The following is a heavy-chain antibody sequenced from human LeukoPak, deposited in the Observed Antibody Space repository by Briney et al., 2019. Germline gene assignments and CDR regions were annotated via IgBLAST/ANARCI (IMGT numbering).Heavy chain of an antibody. V-gene: IGHV4-34*01. D-gene: IGHD1-26*01. J-gene: IGHJ4*02. Sequence: SETLTLTCIVYGGSYSGYYWSWIRQAPGKVLEWIGEINHSGTTNYNPSLKSRVTISVDTSKNQFSLKLCSVTAADTAVFYCARGGSYPTRNDYWGQGTLVTVSS. CDR1: GGSYSGYY. CDR3: ARGGSYPTRNDY. CDR2: INHSGTT.